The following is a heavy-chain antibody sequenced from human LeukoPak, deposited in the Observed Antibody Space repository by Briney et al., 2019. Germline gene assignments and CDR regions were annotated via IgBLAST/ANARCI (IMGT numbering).Heavy chain of an antibody. CDR1: GFTFSSYT. V-gene: IGHV3-23*01. CDR3: ARVRLAGAGRYYFDY. J-gene: IGHJ4*02. CDR2: ITTSDGNT. Sequence: PGGSLRLSCAASGFTFSSYTMSWVREAPGKGLEWVSTITTSDGNTYYADSVKGRFTISRDNFKNTLYLQMNSLRAEDTAVYYCARVRLAGAGRYYFDYWGQGTLVTVSS. D-gene: IGHD6-13*01.